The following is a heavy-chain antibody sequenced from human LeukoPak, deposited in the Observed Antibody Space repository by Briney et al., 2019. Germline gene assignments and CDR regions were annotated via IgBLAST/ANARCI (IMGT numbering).Heavy chain of an antibody. CDR2: IKQDGSEK. CDR1: GFTFSSYW. Sequence: PGGSLRLSCAASGFTFSSYWMSWVRQAPGKGLEWVANIKQDGSEKYHVDSVKGRFTISRDNAKNSLYLQMNSLRAEDTAVYYCARDLGFNLYYYYGMDVWGQGTTVTVSS. CDR3: ARDLGFNLYYYYGMDV. J-gene: IGHJ6*02. V-gene: IGHV3-7*01. D-gene: IGHD3-16*01.